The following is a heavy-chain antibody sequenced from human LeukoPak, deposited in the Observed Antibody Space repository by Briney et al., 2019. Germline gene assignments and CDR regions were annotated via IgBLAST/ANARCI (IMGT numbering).Heavy chain of an antibody. D-gene: IGHD2-15*01. Sequence: GGSLRLSCAASGFTFRSYSMNWVRQAPGKGLEWVSSISSSSSYIYYADSVKGRFTISRDNAKNSLYLQMNSLRAEDTAVYYCARDPEGVAARGEGDYWGQGTLVTVSS. CDR1: GFTFRSYS. J-gene: IGHJ4*02. V-gene: IGHV3-21*01. CDR2: ISSSSSYI. CDR3: ARDPEGVAARGEGDY.